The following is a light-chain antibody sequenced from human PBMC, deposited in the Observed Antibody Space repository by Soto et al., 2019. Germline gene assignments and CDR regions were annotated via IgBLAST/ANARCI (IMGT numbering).Light chain of an antibody. CDR1: QGISSY. V-gene: IGKV1-8*01. CDR2: AAS. Sequence: IQMTQSPSSLSASTGDRVTITCRASQGISSYLAWYQQKPGKAPKLLIYAASTLQSGIPSRFSGSGSGADFTLTISCLQSEDFATYYCQQYYSYPITFGQGTRLEIK. CDR3: QQYYSYPIT. J-gene: IGKJ5*01.